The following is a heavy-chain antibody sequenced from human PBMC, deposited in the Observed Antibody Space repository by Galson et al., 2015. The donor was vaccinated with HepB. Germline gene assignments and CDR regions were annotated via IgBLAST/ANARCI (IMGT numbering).Heavy chain of an antibody. Sequence: SLRLSCAASGFTFNNAWMNWVRQAPGRGLEWVGRIRTKTDGGTTDYTAPVKGRFTISRDDSKNTLYLQMTSLKTEDTAVYFCTAQKLGRGAFDIWGQGTMVTLSS. D-gene: IGHD7-27*01. CDR2: IRTKTDGGTT. CDR3: TAQKLGRGAFDI. J-gene: IGHJ3*02. CDR1: GFTFNNAW. V-gene: IGHV3-15*01.